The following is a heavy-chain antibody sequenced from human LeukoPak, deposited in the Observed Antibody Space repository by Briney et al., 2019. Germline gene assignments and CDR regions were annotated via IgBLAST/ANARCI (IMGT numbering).Heavy chain of an antibody. Sequence: GGSLRLSCAASGFTFASYAMNWVRQAPGKGLEWGSGIYSDGGTNTGRTFYADSVKGRFTISRDNSKNTLYLQMNSLRAEDTAVYYCANTEPLVYGAFDIWGQGTMVTVSS. J-gene: IGHJ3*02. CDR2: IYSDGGTNTGRT. V-gene: IGHV3-23*01. CDR1: GFTFASYA. CDR3: ANTEPLVYGAFDI. D-gene: IGHD2-8*01.